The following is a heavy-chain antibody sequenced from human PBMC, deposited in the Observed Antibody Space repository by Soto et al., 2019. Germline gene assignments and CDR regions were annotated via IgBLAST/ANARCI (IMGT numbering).Heavy chain of an antibody. V-gene: IGHV3-7*04. D-gene: IGHD2-8*02. CDR1: GFTFSGYW. Sequence: EVQLVESGGGLVQPGGSLRLSCAASGFTFSGYWMTWVRQAPGKGLEGVANISPDGSEEYYVDSVKGRFTISRDNAKNSVYSQMNSLRGEDTALYYCTRDLNHDTGPWGQGNQVTVSS. CDR2: ISPDGSEE. CDR3: TRDLNHDTGP. J-gene: IGHJ5*02.